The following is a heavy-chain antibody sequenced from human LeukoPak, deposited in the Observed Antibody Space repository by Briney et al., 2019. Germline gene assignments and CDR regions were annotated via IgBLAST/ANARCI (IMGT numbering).Heavy chain of an antibody. D-gene: IGHD5/OR15-5a*01. CDR1: GYTFTSYD. CDR3: AREQLSTTSWFDP. CDR2: MNPNSGNT. J-gene: IGHJ5*02. Sequence: ASVKVSCKASGYTFTSYDINWVRQATGQGLEWMGWMNPNSGNTGYAQKFQGRVTMTRDTSISTAYMELSTLRSDDTAVYYCAREQLSTTSWFDPWGQGTLVTVSS. V-gene: IGHV1-8*01.